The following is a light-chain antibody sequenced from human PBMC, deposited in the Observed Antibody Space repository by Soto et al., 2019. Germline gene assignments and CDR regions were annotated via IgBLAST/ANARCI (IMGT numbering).Light chain of an antibody. CDR3: QQSYSTRIT. J-gene: IGKJ3*01. V-gene: IGKV1-39*01. Sequence: DIQMTQSPSSLSASVGDRVTITCRASQGISSFLNWYQQKPGKAPNLLIYAASTLQSGVTSSFSGSGSGTDFTLTITTLQPEDFATYYCQQSYSTRITFGPGTKVDSK. CDR1: QGISSF. CDR2: AAS.